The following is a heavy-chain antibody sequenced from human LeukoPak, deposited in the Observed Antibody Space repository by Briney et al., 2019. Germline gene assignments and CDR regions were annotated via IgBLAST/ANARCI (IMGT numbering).Heavy chain of an antibody. CDR2: ISGSGGST. J-gene: IGHJ4*02. V-gene: IGHV3-23*01. CDR3: AREPGYCSGGSCSG. Sequence: GGSLRLSCAASGFTFSSYAMSWVRQAPGKGLEWVSAISGSGGSTYYADSVKGRFTISRDNSKNTLYLQMNSLRAEDTAVYYCAREPGYCSGGSCSGWGQGTLVTVSS. D-gene: IGHD2-15*01. CDR1: GFTFSSYA.